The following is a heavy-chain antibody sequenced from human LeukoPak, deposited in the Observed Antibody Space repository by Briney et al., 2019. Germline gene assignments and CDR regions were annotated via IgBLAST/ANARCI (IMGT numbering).Heavy chain of an antibody. CDR2: VSYDGSNK. J-gene: IGHJ4*02. Sequence: GGSLRLSCAASGFTFNTYSMNCVRQAPSKGLEWVAVVSYDGSNKYYADSVKGRFTIARDNSKNTLYLQMNSLRAEDAAVYYCATIGDRRSGELYRIDYWGQGTLVTVSS. V-gene: IGHV3-30*03. CDR3: ATIGDRRSGELYRIDY. CDR1: GFTFNTYS. D-gene: IGHD1-26*01.